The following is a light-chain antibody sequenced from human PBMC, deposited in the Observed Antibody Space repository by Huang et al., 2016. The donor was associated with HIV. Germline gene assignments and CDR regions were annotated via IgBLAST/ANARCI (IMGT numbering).Light chain of an antibody. V-gene: IGKV3-15*01. Sequence: EIVMTQSPATLSVSPGERATLSCRASQNITRLAWYQHKPGQAPRLLIYEASSMATGVPARFSGGGSGTDFTLTVSSLQSDDFALYYCQQYDDWPPWTFGQGTQVDMK. CDR2: EAS. J-gene: IGKJ1*01. CDR3: QQYDDWPPWT. CDR1: QNITR.